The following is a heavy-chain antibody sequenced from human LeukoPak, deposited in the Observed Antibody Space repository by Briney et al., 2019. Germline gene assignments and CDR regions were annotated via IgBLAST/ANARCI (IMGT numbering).Heavy chain of an antibody. CDR2: IIPIFGTA. J-gene: IGHJ3*02. D-gene: IGHD3-22*01. V-gene: IGHV1-69*06. CDR1: GGTFSSYA. CDR3: ARLGVVVAAFDI. Sequence: ASVKVSCKASGGTFSSYAIGWVRQAPGQGLEWMGGIIPIFGTANYAQKFQGRVTITADKSTSTAYMELSSLRSEDTAVYYCARLGVVVAAFDIWGQGTMVTVSS.